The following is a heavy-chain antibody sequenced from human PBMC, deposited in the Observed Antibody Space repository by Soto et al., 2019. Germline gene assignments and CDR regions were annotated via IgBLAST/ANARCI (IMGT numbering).Heavy chain of an antibody. CDR3: ARGQGGSTVDPRSGFDY. V-gene: IGHV1-8*01. D-gene: IGHD2-15*01. Sequence: QVQLVQSGAEVKKPGASVKVSCKASGYTFTSYDINWVRQATGQGLEWMGWMNPNSGNTGYAQKFQGRVTMTRNTSISTAYMERSSLRSEVPAVYYWARGQGGSTVDPRSGFDYWGQGTLGTVSS. CDR2: MNPNSGNT. J-gene: IGHJ4*02. CDR1: GYTFTSYD.